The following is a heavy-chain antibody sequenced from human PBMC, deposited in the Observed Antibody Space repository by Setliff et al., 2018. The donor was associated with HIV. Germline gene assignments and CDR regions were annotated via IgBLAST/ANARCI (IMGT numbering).Heavy chain of an antibody. CDR2: IHTSGST. V-gene: IGHV4-61*09. CDR3: ARRTYGSGRSDP. CDR1: GDSISSGSYY. J-gene: IGHJ5*02. Sequence: SETLSLTCTVSGDSISSGSYYWSWIRQPAGEGLEWIGQIHTSGSTNYNPSLKSRVTISIDTSNSQFSLQLSSVTAADTAVYYCARRTYGSGRSDPWGQGTLVTVSS. D-gene: IGHD6-19*01.